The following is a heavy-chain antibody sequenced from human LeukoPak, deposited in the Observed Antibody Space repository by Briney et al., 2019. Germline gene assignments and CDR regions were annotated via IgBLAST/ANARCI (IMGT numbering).Heavy chain of an antibody. CDR3: AKDQAIYTYLLDY. CDR1: GFTVSSNY. J-gene: IGHJ4*02. Sequence: GGSLRLSCAASGFTVSSNYMSWVRQAPGKGLEWVSAISGRGSSTYYADSVKGRFTISRDNSKNTLYLQMNSLRAEDTAVYYCAKDQAIYTYLLDYWGQGTLVTVSS. D-gene: IGHD5-18*01. CDR2: ISGRGSST. V-gene: IGHV3-23*01.